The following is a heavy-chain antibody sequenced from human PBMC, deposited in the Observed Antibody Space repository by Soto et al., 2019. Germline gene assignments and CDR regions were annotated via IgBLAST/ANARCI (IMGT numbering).Heavy chain of an antibody. CDR2: IIPIFGTA. V-gene: IGHV1-69*01. CDR1: GGTFSSYA. CDR3: AGLYGGIIVGAFDI. J-gene: IGHJ3*02. D-gene: IGHD4-17*01. Sequence: QVQLVQSGAEVKKPGSSVKVSCKASGGTFSSYAISWVRQAPGQGLEWMGGIIPIFGTANYAQKLQGRVTITADESTSTAYMELSSLRSEDTAVYYCAGLYGGIIVGAFDIWGQGTMVTVSS.